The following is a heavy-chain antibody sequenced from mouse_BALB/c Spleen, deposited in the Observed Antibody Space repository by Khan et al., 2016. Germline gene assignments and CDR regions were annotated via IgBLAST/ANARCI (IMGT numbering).Heavy chain of an antibody. CDR2: INTYTGEP. CDR1: GYTFTNYG. Sequence: QIQLVQSGPELKKPGETVKISCKASGYTFTNYGMNWVKQAPGKGLKWMGWINTYTGEPTYADDFKGRFAFSLETSASTAYLQINNLKNEDTATYFCARDFGSSYGWIAYWGQGTLVTVSA. J-gene: IGHJ3*01. V-gene: IGHV9-3-1*01. D-gene: IGHD1-1*01. CDR3: ARDFGSSYGWIAY.